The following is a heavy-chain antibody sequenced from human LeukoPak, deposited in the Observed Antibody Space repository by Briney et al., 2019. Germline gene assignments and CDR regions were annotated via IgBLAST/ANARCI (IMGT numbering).Heavy chain of an antibody. Sequence: GGSLRLSCAASGFTFSSYGMHWVRQAPGKGLEWVAVIWYDGSNKYYADSVKGRFTNSRDNSKNTLYLQMNSLRAEDTAVYYCARRSGLTYFDYWGQGTLVTVSS. CDR1: GFTFSSYG. CDR3: ARRSGLTYFDY. V-gene: IGHV3-33*01. CDR2: IWYDGSNK. D-gene: IGHD6-25*01. J-gene: IGHJ4*02.